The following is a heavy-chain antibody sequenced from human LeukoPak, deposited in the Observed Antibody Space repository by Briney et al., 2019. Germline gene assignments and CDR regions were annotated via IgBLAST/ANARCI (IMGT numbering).Heavy chain of an antibody. V-gene: IGHV1-69*06. D-gene: IGHD2-21*02. CDR2: IIPIFGTA. J-gene: IGHJ5*02. CDR3: ARDEGVVTASNWFDP. CDR1: GGTFSIYA. Sequence: SVTVSFKASGGTFSIYAISWVRQAPGQGLEWMGGIIPIFGTANYAQKFQGRVTITADKSTSTAYMELSSLRSEDTAVYYCARDEGVVTASNWFDPWGQGTLVTVSS.